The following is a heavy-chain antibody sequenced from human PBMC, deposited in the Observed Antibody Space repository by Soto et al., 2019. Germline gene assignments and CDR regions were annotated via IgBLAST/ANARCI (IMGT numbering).Heavy chain of an antibody. D-gene: IGHD3-3*01. CDR1: GGSINTNGYY. CDR2: IYYSGTT. CDR3: ARHPSGYYAS. Sequence: QLQLQESGPGLVKPSETLSLTCTVSGGSINTNGYYWAWIRQPPGKGLEWIGSIYYSGTTYYNSSLKSRVIISSDMSKNQFSLRLTSVTAADTAVYSCARHPSGYYASWGQGTLVTVSS. J-gene: IGHJ5*02. V-gene: IGHV4-39*01.